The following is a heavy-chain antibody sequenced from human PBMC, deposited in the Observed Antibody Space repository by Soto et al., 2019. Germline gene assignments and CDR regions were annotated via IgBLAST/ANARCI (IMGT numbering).Heavy chain of an antibody. V-gene: IGHV3-23*01. Sequence: EVQLLESGGGLVQPGGSLRLSCAASGFTFISYAMSWVRQAPGKGLEGVSAISGSGGSTYYADSVKGRFTISRDNSKNTLYLQMNSLRAEDTAVYYCAKDLADDSSGYLCYGMDVWGQGTTATVSS. J-gene: IGHJ6*02. CDR2: ISGSGGST. CDR1: GFTFISYA. D-gene: IGHD3-22*01. CDR3: AKDLADDSSGYLCYGMDV.